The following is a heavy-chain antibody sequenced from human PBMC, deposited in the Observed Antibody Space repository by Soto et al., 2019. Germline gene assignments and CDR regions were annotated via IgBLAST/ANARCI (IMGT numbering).Heavy chain of an antibody. CDR3: AKYLRTYSACDWWVAY. CDR2: ISHDGSNK. V-gene: IGHV3-30*18. CDR1: GFTFSSYG. Sequence: QVQLVESGGCVVQPGRSLRLSCAASGFTFSSYGMHWVRQGPGKGLERVAVISHDGSNKYYAESVKGRFTISRDNSNNAMSLHTTSLRAVDTAVYYCAKYLRTYSACDWWVAYWCRGTVVTVSS. J-gene: IGHJ4*02. D-gene: IGHD5-12*01.